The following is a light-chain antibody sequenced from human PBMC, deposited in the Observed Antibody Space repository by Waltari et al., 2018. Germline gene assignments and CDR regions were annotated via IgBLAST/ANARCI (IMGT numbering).Light chain of an antibody. CDR3: QQYQTFRT. CDR1: QTISTW. V-gene: IGKV1-5*01. Sequence: IQMTQSPSTLSASVGDRVTITCRASQTISTWLAWYQHKPGQAPKLLIYDASTIQSGVPSRFSGSGSGTAFSLTISTLQPDDFATYYCQQYQTFRTFGRGTRVELK. CDR2: DAS. J-gene: IGKJ1*01.